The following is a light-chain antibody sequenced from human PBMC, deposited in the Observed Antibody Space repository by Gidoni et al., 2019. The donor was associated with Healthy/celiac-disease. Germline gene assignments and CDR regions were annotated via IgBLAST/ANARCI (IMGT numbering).Light chain of an antibody. CDR1: QGVSSY. CDR2: DAS. V-gene: IGKV3-11*01. Sequence: EIVLTQSPATLSLSPGERATLSCRASQGVSSYLAWYQQKPGQAPRLLIYDASNRATGIPARFSGSVSGTDFTLTISSLEPEDFAVYYCQQRSNWPPLTFGGGTKVEIK. CDR3: QQRSNWPPLT. J-gene: IGKJ4*01.